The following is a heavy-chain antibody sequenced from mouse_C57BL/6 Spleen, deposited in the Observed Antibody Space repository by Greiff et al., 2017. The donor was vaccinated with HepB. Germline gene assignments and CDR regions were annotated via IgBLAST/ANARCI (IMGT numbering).Heavy chain of an antibody. V-gene: IGHV5-4*01. CDR3: ARDRDYYGSSPYWYFDV. D-gene: IGHD1-1*01. CDR2: ISDGGSYT. CDR1: GFTFSSYA. J-gene: IGHJ1*03. Sequence: EVQLVESGGGLVKPGGSLKLSCAASGFTFSSYAMSWVRQTPEKRLEWVATISDGGSYTYYPDNVKGRFTISRDNAKNNLYLQMSHLKSEDTAMYYCARDRDYYGSSPYWYFDVWGTGTTVTVSS.